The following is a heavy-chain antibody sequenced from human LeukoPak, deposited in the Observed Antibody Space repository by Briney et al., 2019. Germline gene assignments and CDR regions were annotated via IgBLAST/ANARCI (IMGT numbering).Heavy chain of an antibody. J-gene: IGHJ4*02. CDR3: ARQGRYYDSSGYGDY. CDR1: GYSISSGYY. D-gene: IGHD3-22*01. V-gene: IGHV4-38-2*01. Sequence: SETLSLTCAVSGYSISSGYYWGWIRPPPGKGLEWIGSIYHSGSTYYNPSLKSRVTISVDTSKNQFSLKLSSVTAADTAVYYCARQGRYYDSSGYGDYWGQGTLVTVSS. CDR2: IYHSGST.